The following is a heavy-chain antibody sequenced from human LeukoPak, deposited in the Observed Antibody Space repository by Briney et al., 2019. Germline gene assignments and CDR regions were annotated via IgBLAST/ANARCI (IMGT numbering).Heavy chain of an antibody. Sequence: GGSLRLSCAASGFTFSSYGMHWVRQAPGKGLDWVAFIHHDGSNKYYADSVRGRFTISRDNSKNTLYLQMNSLRAEDTSVYFCEKGDKMLTWTRTYNRFDPWGQGTLGTGSS. CDR2: IHHDGSNK. D-gene: IGHD3-16*01. V-gene: IGHV3-30*02. CDR1: GFTFSSYG. J-gene: IGHJ5*02. CDR3: EKGDKMLTWTRTYNRFDP.